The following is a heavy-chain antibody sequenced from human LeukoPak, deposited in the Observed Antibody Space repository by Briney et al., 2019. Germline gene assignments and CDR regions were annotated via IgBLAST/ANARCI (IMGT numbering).Heavy chain of an antibody. V-gene: IGHV3-30-3*01. Sequence: GGSLRLSCAASGFTFSRYAMHWVRQAPGKGLEWVAVISYDGSNKYYADSVKGRFTISRDNSKNTLYLQMNSLRAEDTAVYYCARVWELSYDYWGQGTLVTVSS. D-gene: IGHD3-16*02. CDR2: ISYDGSNK. CDR1: GFTFSRYA. J-gene: IGHJ4*02. CDR3: ARVWELSYDY.